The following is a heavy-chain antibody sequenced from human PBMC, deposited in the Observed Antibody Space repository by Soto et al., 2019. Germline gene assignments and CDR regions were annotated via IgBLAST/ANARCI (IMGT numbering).Heavy chain of an antibody. D-gene: IGHD5-12*01. CDR1: GGSFSGYY. J-gene: IGHJ5*02. Sequence: PSENLSLTCAVYGGSFSGYYWSWIRQPPGKGLEWIGEINHSGSTNYNPSLKSRVTISVDTSKNQFSLKLSSVTAADTAVYYCARGRGYSGYPKPSSAPFLDPWGPGPLVTVSS. CDR3: ARGRGYSGYPKPSSAPFLDP. CDR2: INHSGST. V-gene: IGHV4-34*01.